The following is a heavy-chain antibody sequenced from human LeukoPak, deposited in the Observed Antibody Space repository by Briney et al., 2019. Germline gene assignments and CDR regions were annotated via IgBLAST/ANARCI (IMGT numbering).Heavy chain of an antibody. D-gene: IGHD6-19*01. CDR1: GGSISSSSYY. Sequence: PSETLSLTCTVSGGSISSSSYYWGWIRQPPGTRLEWLGSIYYSGSTYYNPSLKSRVTISVDTSKNQFALKLSSVTAADTAVYYCARLDQWLVTYYFDYWGQGTLVTVSS. J-gene: IGHJ4*02. V-gene: IGHV4-39*01. CDR2: IYYSGST. CDR3: ARLDQWLVTYYFDY.